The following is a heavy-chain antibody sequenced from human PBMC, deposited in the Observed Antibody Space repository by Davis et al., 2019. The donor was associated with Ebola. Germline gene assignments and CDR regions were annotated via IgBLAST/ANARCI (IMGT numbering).Heavy chain of an antibody. D-gene: IGHD3-10*01. CDR1: GLTFSHYA. CDR2: IAYDGSTE. CDR3: AKDFSSGLVTVQGVTLEN. J-gene: IGHJ4*02. Sequence: GESLKTSCAASGLTFSHYALDWVRQAPGKGLEWVAVIAYDGSTEYYGDSVNGRFTISRDNSRNMVYLQMNSLRAEDTAVYYCAKDFSSGLVTVQGVTLENWGQGTLVTVSS. V-gene: IGHV3-30-3*01.